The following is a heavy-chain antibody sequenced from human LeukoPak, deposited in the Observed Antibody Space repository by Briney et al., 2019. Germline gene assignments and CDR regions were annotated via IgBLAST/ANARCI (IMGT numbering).Heavy chain of an antibody. D-gene: IGHD6-13*01. J-gene: IGHJ4*02. CDR2: IYPDDSDT. CDR3: ARQEQLAYFDY. Sequence: GGSLKISCKGSGYRFTSYWIGWVRQMPGKGLEWKGIIYPDDSDTKYSPSFQGQVTISADKSISTAYLQWSSLKASDTAMYYCARQEQLAYFDYWGQGTLVTVSS. V-gene: IGHV5-51*01. CDR1: GYRFTSYW.